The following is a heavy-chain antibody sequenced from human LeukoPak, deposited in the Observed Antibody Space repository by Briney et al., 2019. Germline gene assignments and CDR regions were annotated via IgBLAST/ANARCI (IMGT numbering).Heavy chain of an antibody. Sequence: GRSLRLSCAASGFTFSSYGMHWVRQAPGKGLEWVAVISYDGSNKYYADSVKGRFTISRDNSKNTLYLQMNSLRAEDTAVYYCAKYLSPLYSGSYGVDYWGQGTLVTVSS. CDR1: GFTFSSYG. V-gene: IGHV3-30*18. D-gene: IGHD1-26*01. J-gene: IGHJ4*02. CDR3: AKYLSPLYSGSYGVDY. CDR2: ISYDGSNK.